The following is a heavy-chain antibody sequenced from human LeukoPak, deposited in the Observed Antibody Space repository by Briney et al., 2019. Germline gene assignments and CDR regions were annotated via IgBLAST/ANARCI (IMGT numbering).Heavy chain of an antibody. V-gene: IGHV4-59*01. CDR1: GGSISSYY. Sequence: SETLSLTCTVSGGSISSYYWSWIRQPPGKGLEWIGYIYYSGSTNYNPSLKSRATISVDTSKNQFSLKLSSVTAADTAVYYCARDTHDLRAFDPWGQGTLVTVSS. CDR2: IYYSGST. D-gene: IGHD1-1*01. J-gene: IGHJ5*02. CDR3: ARDTHDLRAFDP.